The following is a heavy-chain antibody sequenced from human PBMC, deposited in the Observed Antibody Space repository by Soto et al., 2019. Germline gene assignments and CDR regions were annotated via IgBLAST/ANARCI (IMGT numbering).Heavy chain of an antibody. Sequence: SETLSLTCTVSGGSISSSSYYWGWIRQPPGKGLEWIGSIYYSGSTYYNPSLKSRVTISVDTSKKQFSMKLSSETAEDTAVKYCARHLRDGSGSYWADYCYGMDVWGQGTTVTVS. CDR2: IYYSGST. CDR1: GGSISSSSYY. D-gene: IGHD3-10*01. CDR3: ARHLRDGSGSYWADYCYGMDV. J-gene: IGHJ6*02. V-gene: IGHV4-39*01.